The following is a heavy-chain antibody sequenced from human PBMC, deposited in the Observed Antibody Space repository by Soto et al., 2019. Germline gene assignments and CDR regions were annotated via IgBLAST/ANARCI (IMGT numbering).Heavy chain of an antibody. CDR1: GGPISSGDYY. Sequence: SETLSLTCTVSGGPISSGDYYWSWIRQPPGKGLEWIGYIYYSGSTYYNPSLKSRVTISVDTSKNQFSLKLSSVTAADTAVYYCARDSAYYYDSSGYYYLDYRGQGTLVTVSS. CDR3: ARDSAYYYDSSGYYYLDY. CDR2: IYYSGST. J-gene: IGHJ4*02. D-gene: IGHD3-22*01. V-gene: IGHV4-30-4*01.